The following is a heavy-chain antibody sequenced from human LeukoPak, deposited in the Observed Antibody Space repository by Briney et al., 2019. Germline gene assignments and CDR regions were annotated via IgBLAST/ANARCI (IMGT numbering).Heavy chain of an antibody. CDR1: GGSISSYY. Sequence: PSETLSLTCTVSGGSISSYYWSWIRQPPGKGLEWIGYIYYSGSTNYNPSLKSRVTISVDTSKNQFSLKLSSVTAADTAVYYCARGNDFWSGYFSLDYWGQGTLVIVSS. D-gene: IGHD3-3*01. V-gene: IGHV4-59*01. J-gene: IGHJ4*02. CDR3: ARGNDFWSGYFSLDY. CDR2: IYYSGST.